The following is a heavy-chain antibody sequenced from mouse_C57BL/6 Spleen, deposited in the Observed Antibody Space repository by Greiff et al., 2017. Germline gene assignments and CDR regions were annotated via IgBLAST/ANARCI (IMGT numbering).Heavy chain of an antibody. J-gene: IGHJ4*01. CDR3: ARSGGYHPYYAMDY. V-gene: IGHV1-59*01. CDR1: GYTFTSYW. Sequence: VQLQQPGAELVRPGTSVKLSCKASGYTFTSYWMHWVKQRPGQGLEWIGVIDPSDSYTNYNQKFKGKATLTVDTSSSTAYMQLSSLTSEDSAVYYCARSGGYHPYYAMDYWGQGTSVTVSS. D-gene: IGHD1-1*02. CDR2: IDPSDSYT.